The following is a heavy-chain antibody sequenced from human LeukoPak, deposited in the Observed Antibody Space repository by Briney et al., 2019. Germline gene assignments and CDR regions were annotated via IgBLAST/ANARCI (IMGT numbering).Heavy chain of an antibody. V-gene: IGHV3-11*01. CDR2: ISSSGSTI. CDR3: AKVWDRGQEYSFDY. D-gene: IGHD1-26*01. Sequence: GGSLRLSCAASGFTFSDYYMSWIRQAPGKGLEWVSYISSSGSTIYYADSVKGRFTISRDNSKNTLYPQMNSLRAEDTAVYYCAKVWDRGQEYSFDYWGQGTLVTVSS. CDR1: GFTFSDYY. J-gene: IGHJ4*02.